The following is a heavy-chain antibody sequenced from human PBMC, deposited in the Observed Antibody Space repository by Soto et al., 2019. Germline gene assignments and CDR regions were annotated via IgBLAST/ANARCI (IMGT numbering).Heavy chain of an antibody. CDR2: IWYDGSNK. CDR3: ARDPDSNTWFDP. V-gene: IGHV3-33*01. D-gene: IGHD4-4*01. CDR1: GFTFSSYG. J-gene: IGHJ5*02. Sequence: QVQLVESGGGVVQPGRSPRLSCAASGFTFSSYGMHWVRQAPGKGLEWVAVIWYDGSNKYYADSVKGRFTISRDNSKNTLYLQMNSLRAEDTAVYYCARDPDSNTWFDPWGQGTLVTVSS.